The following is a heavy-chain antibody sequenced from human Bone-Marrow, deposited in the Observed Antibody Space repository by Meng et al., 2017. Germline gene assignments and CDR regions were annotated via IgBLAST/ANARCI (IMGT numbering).Heavy chain of an antibody. D-gene: IGHD3-3*01. V-gene: IGHV1-3*01. CDR2: INAGNGNT. CDR3: AREEGYDFCSGPIDNNWFDP. CDR1: GYTFTSYA. J-gene: IGHJ5*02. Sequence: ASVKVSCKASGYTFTSYAMHWVRQAPGQRLEWMGWINAGNGNTKYSQKFQGRVTITRDTSASTAYMELSSLRSEDTAVYCCAREEGYDFCSGPIDNNWFDPWGQGTLVTVSS.